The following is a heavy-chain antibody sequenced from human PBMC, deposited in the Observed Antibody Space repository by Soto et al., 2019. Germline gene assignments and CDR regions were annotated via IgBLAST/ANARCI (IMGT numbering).Heavy chain of an antibody. Sequence: QVQLVESGGGVVQPGRSLRLSCAASGFTFSSYGMHWVRQAPGKGLEWVAVIWYDGSNKYYADSVKGRFTISRDNSKNTLYLQRNSLRAEDTAVYYCARDKGDYDILTGYPFGYWGQGTLVTVSS. CDR2: IWYDGSNK. CDR3: ARDKGDYDILTGYPFGY. V-gene: IGHV3-33*01. CDR1: GFTFSSYG. J-gene: IGHJ4*02. D-gene: IGHD3-9*01.